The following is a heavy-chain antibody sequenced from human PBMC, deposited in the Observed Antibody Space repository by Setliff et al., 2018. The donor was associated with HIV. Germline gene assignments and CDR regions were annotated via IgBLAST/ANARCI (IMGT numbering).Heavy chain of an antibody. D-gene: IGHD5-18*01. Sequence: SETLSLTCTVSGGSISSGSYFWNWIRQPAGKGLEWIGRIYSSGITNYNPSLKSRLTISVDTSKNQFSLKLTSVTAADTAVYYCARTLRAAAMGYFDYWGQGTLVTVSS. CDR3: ARTLRAAAMGYFDY. CDR2: IYSSGIT. CDR1: GGSISSGSYF. J-gene: IGHJ4*02. V-gene: IGHV4-61*02.